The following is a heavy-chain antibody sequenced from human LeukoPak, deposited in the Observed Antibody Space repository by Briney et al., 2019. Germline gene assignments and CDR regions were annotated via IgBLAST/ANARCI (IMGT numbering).Heavy chain of an antibody. CDR2: ISDGGSNT. CDR1: GFSYSTYG. J-gene: IGHJ4*02. V-gene: IGHV3-30*18. Sequence: GGSLRLSCAASGFSYSTYGMHWVRQAPGKGLEWVAVISDGGSNTYYIDSVKGRFTISRDNSKNTLYLQMNSLRAEDTAVYYCAKVASRYYDFWSGYYPFDYWGQGTLVTVSS. D-gene: IGHD3-3*01. CDR3: AKVASRYYDFWSGYYPFDY.